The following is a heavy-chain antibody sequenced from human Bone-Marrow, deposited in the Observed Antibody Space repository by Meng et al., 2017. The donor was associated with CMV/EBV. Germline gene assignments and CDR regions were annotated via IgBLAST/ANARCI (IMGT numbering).Heavy chain of an antibody. D-gene: IGHD6-13*01. CDR1: VTFTRYG. Sequence: VTFTRYGIRWVGKAPGEGLEWMGQIIPSLGTTNCAQTFQSRVTITADKSSTTAATTAHLELSSLTSDDTAVYFCARDMAASGATFDLWGQGTLVTVSS. V-gene: IGHV1-69*06. J-gene: IGHJ4*02. CDR3: ARDMAASGATFDL. CDR2: IIPSLGTT.